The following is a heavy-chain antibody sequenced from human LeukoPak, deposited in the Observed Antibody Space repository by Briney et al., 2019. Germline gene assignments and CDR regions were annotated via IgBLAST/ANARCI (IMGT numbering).Heavy chain of an antibody. J-gene: IGHJ6*03. V-gene: IGHV1-8*03. CDR1: GYTFTSYD. CDR3: ARALYYGSGSLSFYYYCYMDV. Sequence: GASVKVSCKASGYTFTSYDINWVRQATGKGREWMGWMNPNSGNTGYAQKFQGRVTITRNTSISTAYMELSSLRSEDTAVYYCARALYYGSGSLSFYYYCYMDVWGKGTTVTVSS. CDR2: MNPNSGNT. D-gene: IGHD3-10*01.